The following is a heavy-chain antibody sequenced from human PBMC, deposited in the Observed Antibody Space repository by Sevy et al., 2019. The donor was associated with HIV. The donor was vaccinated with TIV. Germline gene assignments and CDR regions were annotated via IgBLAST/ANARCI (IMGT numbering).Heavy chain of an antibody. V-gene: IGHV3-21*01. Sequence: GESLKISCAASGFTFSSYSMNWVRQAPGKGLEWVSSISSSSSYRYYADSVKGRFTISRDNAKNSLYLQMNSLRAEDTAVYYCASADWYFDLWGRGTLVTVSS. CDR1: GFTFSSYS. CDR3: ASADWYFDL. CDR2: ISSSSSYR. J-gene: IGHJ2*01.